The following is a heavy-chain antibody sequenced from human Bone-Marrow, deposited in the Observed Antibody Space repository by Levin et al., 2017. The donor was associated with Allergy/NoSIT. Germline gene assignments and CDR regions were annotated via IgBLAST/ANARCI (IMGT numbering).Heavy chain of an antibody. V-gene: IGHV4-61*01. CDR1: GGSLSSESYY. Sequence: SQTLSLTCTVSGGSLSSESYYWTWIRQPPGKGLAWIGYTYPNGFTTYNPSLRSRLTISVDHSKTPFSLRLTYVTAADTAIYYCARRNGAYYYFDGMDVWGQGTTVTVSS. CDR2: TYPNGFT. D-gene: IGHD2-8*01. J-gene: IGHJ6*02. CDR3: ARRNGAYYYFDGMDV.